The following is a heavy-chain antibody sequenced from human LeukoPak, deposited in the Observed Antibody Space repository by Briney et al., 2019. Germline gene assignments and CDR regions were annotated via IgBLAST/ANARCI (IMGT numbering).Heavy chain of an antibody. Sequence: PSETLSLTCAVYGGSFSGYYWSWIRQPPGKGLEWIGYIYYSGSTYYNPSLKSRVTISVDTSKNQFSLKLSSVTAADTAVYYCAREDYWGQGTLVTVSS. V-gene: IGHV4-34*09. J-gene: IGHJ4*02. CDR3: AREDY. CDR2: IYYSGST. CDR1: GGSFSGYY.